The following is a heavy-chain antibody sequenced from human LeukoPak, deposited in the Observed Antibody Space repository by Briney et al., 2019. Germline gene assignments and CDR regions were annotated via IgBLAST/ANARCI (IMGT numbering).Heavy chain of an antibody. J-gene: IGHJ4*02. D-gene: IGHD3-9*01. Sequence: PSETLSLTCTVSGGSISNYYWNWIRQPPGKGLEWIGYIYYTGSTNYNPSLKSRVTMSVDTSKNQFSLKLSSVTAADTAVYYCARGRDDILTGYYTYYFDYWGQGTLVTVSS. V-gene: IGHV4-59*01. CDR1: GGSISNYY. CDR2: IYYTGST. CDR3: ARGRDDILTGYYTYYFDY.